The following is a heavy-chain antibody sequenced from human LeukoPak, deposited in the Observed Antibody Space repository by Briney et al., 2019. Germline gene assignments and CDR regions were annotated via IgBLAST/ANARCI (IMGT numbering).Heavy chain of an antibody. Sequence: GRSLRLSCAASGFTFSTFSMNWVRQAPGRGLEWVSYISGGSGTIHYADSVKGRFTISRDNAKNLLYLQMNSLRAEDTAVYYCARQPGELDYWGQGTLVTVSS. V-gene: IGHV3-48*01. CDR1: GFTFSTFS. J-gene: IGHJ4*02. CDR3: ARQPGELDY. CDR2: ISGGSGTI. D-gene: IGHD3-10*01.